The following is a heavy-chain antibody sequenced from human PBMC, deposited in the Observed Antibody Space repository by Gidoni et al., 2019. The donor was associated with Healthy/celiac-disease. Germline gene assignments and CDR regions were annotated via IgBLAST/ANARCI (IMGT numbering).Heavy chain of an antibody. CDR1: GGTFSSYA. CDR3: ARADCSSTSCYPRLGYYFDY. D-gene: IGHD2-2*01. J-gene: IGHJ4*02. Sequence: QVQLVQSGAEVKKPGSSVKVSCKASGGTFSSYAISWVRQAPGQGLEWMGGIIPIFGTANYAQKFQGRVTITADESTSTAYMELSSLRSEDTAVYYCARADCSSTSCYPRLGYYFDYWGQGTLVTVSS. V-gene: IGHV1-69*01. CDR2: IIPIFGTA.